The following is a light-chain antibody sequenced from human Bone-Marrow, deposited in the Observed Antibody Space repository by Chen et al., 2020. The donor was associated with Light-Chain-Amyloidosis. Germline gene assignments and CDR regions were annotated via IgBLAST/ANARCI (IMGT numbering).Light chain of an antibody. J-gene: IGLJ3*02. V-gene: IGLV2-23*02. CDR2: EVN. CDR1: ITDVGSYNL. Sequence: QSAPTQPSSSSASPRPASTISCAGTITDVGSYNLVSWYQQHPGKAPKFMIYEVNKRPSGVSNRFSGSKSGNTASLTISGLQAEDEADYYCCSYAGSSTLVFGGGTKVTVL. CDR3: CSYAGSSTLV.